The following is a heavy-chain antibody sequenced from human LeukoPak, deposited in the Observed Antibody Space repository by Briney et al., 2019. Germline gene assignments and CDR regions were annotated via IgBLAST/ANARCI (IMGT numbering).Heavy chain of an antibody. Sequence: SETLSLTCAVYGGSFSGYYWSWIRQPPGEGLEWIGEINHSGSTNYNPSLKSRVTISVDTSKNQFSLKLSSVTAADTAVYYCAREPRPYYYDSSGYYNFDYWGQGTLVTVSS. CDR2: INHSGST. CDR3: AREPRPYYYDSSGYYNFDY. J-gene: IGHJ4*02. V-gene: IGHV4-34*01. D-gene: IGHD3-22*01. CDR1: GGSFSGYY.